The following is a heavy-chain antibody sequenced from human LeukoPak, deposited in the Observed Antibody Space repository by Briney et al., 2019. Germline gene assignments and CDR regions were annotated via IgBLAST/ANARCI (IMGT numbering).Heavy chain of an antibody. CDR3: ARSPDILTGENFDY. CDR2: INPRSGGT. J-gene: IGHJ4*02. Sequence: ASVKVCCKASGYTFSGYYMHWVRQAPGQGLEWMGWINPRSGGTNEAQKFHDRVTMTRDTSIRTAYMEVSRLRSDDTAVYYCARSPDILTGENFDYWGQGTLVTVSS. D-gene: IGHD3-9*01. V-gene: IGHV1-2*02. CDR1: GYTFSGYY.